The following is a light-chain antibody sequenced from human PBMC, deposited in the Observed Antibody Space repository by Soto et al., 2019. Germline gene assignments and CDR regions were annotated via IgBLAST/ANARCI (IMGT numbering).Light chain of an antibody. J-gene: IGKJ5*01. CDR2: GAS. Sequence: EIVLTQSPGTLSLSPGERATLSCRASQSVSSSYLAWYQQKPGQAPRLLIYGASSRATGIPDRFSGGGSGTDFALTISSLEPEDIATYYCQQYDSLPLTFGQGTRLEIK. CDR1: QSVSSSY. CDR3: QQYDSLPLT. V-gene: IGKV3-20*01.